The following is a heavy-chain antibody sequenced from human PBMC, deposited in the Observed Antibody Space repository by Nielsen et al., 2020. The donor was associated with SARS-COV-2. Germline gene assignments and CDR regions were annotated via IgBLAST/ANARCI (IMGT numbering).Heavy chain of an antibody. Sequence: ASVKVSCKASGYTFTDYYMHWVRQAPGQRLEWMGWINPNSGGTHYAQNFQGWVTMTRDTSTSTVYMELSSLRSEDTAVYYCASNSMPRSSMDVWGQGTTVTVSS. D-gene: IGHD2/OR15-2a*01. V-gene: IGHV1-2*04. CDR3: ASNSMPRSSMDV. CDR2: INPNSGGT. J-gene: IGHJ6*02. CDR1: GYTFTDYY.